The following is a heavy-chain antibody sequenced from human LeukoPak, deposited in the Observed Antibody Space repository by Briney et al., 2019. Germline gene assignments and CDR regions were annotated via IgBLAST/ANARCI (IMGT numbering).Heavy chain of an antibody. CDR2: IIPIFGTA. Sequence: ASVKVSCKASGGTFSSYAISWVRQAPGQGLEWMGGIIPIFGTANYAQKFQGRVTITADESTSTAYMELSSLRSEDTAVYYCAREAREAAAAHYYYYMDVWGKGTTVTVSS. CDR1: GGTFSSYA. J-gene: IGHJ6*03. D-gene: IGHD6-13*01. CDR3: AREAREAAAAHYYYYMDV. V-gene: IGHV1-69*13.